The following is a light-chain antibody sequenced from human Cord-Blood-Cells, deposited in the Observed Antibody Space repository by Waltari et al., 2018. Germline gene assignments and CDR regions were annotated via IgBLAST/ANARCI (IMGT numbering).Light chain of an antibody. CDR1: SSDVGGYNY. V-gene: IGLV2-14*01. Sequence: QSALTQPASVSGSPGQSITISCTGTSSDVGGYNYVSWYQQHPGKAPTLMIYDVSKRRSWVSNRFSGSMSGDTASLTSSGLQAEDEADYYGSSYTSSSTWVFGGGTKLTVL. CDR2: DVS. CDR3: SSYTSSSTWV. J-gene: IGLJ3*02.